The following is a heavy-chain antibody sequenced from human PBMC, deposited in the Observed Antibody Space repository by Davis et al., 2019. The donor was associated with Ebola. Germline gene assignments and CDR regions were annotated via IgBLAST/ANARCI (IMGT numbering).Heavy chain of an antibody. V-gene: IGHV4-34*01. Sequence: PGGSLRLSCAVYGGSFSGYYWSWIRQPPGKGLEWIGEINHSGSTNYNPSLKSRVTISVDTSKNQFSLKLSSVTAADTAVYYCARGDDYGATFDYWGQGTLVTVSS. CDR3: ARGDDYGATFDY. CDR2: INHSGST. J-gene: IGHJ4*02. CDR1: GGSFSGYY. D-gene: IGHD4-17*01.